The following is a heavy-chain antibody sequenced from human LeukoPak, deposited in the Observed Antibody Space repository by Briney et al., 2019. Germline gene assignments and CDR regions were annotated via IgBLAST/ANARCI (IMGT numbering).Heavy chain of an antibody. CDR2: IYYSGST. Sequence: SETLSLTCTVSGGSFSSGDYYWSWIRQPPGKGLEWIGYIYYSGSTYYNPSLKSRVTISVDTSKNQFSLKLSSVTAADTAVYYCAGSYDSSGYSYWGQGTLVTVSS. CDR3: AGSYDSSGYSY. CDR1: GGSFSSGDYY. V-gene: IGHV4-30-4*01. J-gene: IGHJ4*02. D-gene: IGHD3-22*01.